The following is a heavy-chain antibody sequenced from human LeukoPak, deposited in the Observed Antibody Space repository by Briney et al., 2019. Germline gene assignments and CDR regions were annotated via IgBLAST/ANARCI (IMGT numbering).Heavy chain of an antibody. J-gene: IGHJ4*02. D-gene: IGHD6-6*01. CDR3: AKDTHYGSSFLDY. Sequence: GRSLRLSCAASGFTFDDYAMHWVRQAPGKGLEWVSGISWNSGSIGYADSVKGRFTISRDNAKNSLYLQMNSLRAEDTALYYCAKDTHYGSSFLDYWGQGTRVTVSS. CDR1: GFTFDDYA. CDR2: ISWNSGSI. V-gene: IGHV3-9*01.